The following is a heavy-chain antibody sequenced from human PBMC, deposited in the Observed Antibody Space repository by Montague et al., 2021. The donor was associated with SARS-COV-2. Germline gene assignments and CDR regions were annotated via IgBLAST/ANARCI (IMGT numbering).Heavy chain of an antibody. J-gene: IGHJ6*02. V-gene: IGHV4-61*02. CDR1: GGSISSGSYY. CDR3: ARAGITVFGVADYGMDV. D-gene: IGHD3-3*01. CDR2: IYTSGST. Sequence: TLSLTCTVSGGSISSGSYYWSWIRQPAGKGLEWIGRIYTSGSTNYNPSLKSRVTISVDTSKNRFSLKLSSVTAADTAVYYCARAGITVFGVADYGMDVWGQGTTVTVSS.